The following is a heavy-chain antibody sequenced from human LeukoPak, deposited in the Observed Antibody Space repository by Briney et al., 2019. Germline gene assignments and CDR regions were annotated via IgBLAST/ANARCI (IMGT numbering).Heavy chain of an antibody. CDR2: ISSSSSYI. CDR1: GFTFSSYS. V-gene: IGHV3-21*01. D-gene: IGHD3-3*01. J-gene: IGHJ4*02. CDR3: ARDFRGYYDFWSGYVDY. Sequence: PGGSLRLSCAASGFTFSSYSMNWVRQAPGKGLEWVSSISSSSSYIYYADSVKGRFTISRDNAKNSLYLQMNSLRAEDTAVYYCARDFRGYYDFWSGYVDYWGQGTLVTVSS.